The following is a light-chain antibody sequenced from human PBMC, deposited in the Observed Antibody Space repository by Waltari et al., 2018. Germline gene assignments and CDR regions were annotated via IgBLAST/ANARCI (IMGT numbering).Light chain of an antibody. J-gene: IGLJ3*02. V-gene: IGLV2-14*03. CDR1: NSDIGTYDY. CDR2: DVR. CDR3: SSYTSSSTWV. Sequence: HSALTQSASVSGSPGQSITISCTGTNSDIGTYDYVSWFQQLPGKAPKLISYDVRNRPVGISNRVAGSKSGVTASLSISGLLAEDEAYYYCSSYTSSSTWVFGGGTKLTVL.